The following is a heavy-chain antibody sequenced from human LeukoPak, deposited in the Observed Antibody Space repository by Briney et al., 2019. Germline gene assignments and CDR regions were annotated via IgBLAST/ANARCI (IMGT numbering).Heavy chain of an antibody. CDR3: STYSGWPRQVDY. CDR2: IYHSGST. V-gene: IGHV4-30-2*01. D-gene: IGHD6-19*01. J-gene: IGHJ4*02. Sequence: SETLSLTCAVSGVSISSGGYSWSWIRQPPGKGLEWIGYIYHSGSTYYNPSLKSRVTISVDRSKNQFSLKLTSVTAADTAVYYCSTYSGWPRQVDYWGQGTLVTVSS. CDR1: GVSISSGGYS.